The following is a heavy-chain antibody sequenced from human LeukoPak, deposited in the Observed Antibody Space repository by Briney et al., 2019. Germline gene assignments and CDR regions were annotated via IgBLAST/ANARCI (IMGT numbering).Heavy chain of an antibody. D-gene: IGHD6-19*01. CDR3: AKEGGAAAVAGLFDY. Sequence: GGSLRLSCAASGFTFSSYAMSWVRQAPGKGLELVSAISGSGGSTYYVDSVKGRFTISRDNSKNTVYLQVNSLRAKDTAVYYCAKEGGAAAVAGLFDYWGQEPWSPPPQ. V-gene: IGHV3-23*01. CDR1: GFTFSSYA. CDR2: ISGSGGST. J-gene: IGHJ4*01.